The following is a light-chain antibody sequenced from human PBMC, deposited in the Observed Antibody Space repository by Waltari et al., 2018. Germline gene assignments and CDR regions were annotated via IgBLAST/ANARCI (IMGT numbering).Light chain of an antibody. V-gene: IGKV1-5*03. CDR2: KAS. J-gene: IGKJ4*01. Sequence: DIQITQSLPTRSASVGDRVTITCRASQSISSWWAWYQQKPGKAPKLLIYKASSLESGVPSRFSGSGSGTEFTLTISSLQPDDFATYYCQQYNSYPLTFGGGTKVEIK. CDR3: QQYNSYPLT. CDR1: QSISSW.